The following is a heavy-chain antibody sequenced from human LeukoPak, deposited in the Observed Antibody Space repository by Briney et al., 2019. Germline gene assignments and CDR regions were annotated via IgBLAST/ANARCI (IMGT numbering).Heavy chain of an antibody. V-gene: IGHV3-13*01. CDR2: IGTAGDT. Sequence: GGSLRLFCAASGFTFSSYDMHCVRQPTGKGLEWVSAIGTAGDTYYPDSVKGPFTISRDNSNHTLYLQMNSLRAKDTALFYCAKDVISSIRGAPLDYWGQGALVTVSS. CDR1: GFTFSSYD. J-gene: IGHJ4*02. CDR3: AKDVISSIRGAPLDY. D-gene: IGHD3-10*01.